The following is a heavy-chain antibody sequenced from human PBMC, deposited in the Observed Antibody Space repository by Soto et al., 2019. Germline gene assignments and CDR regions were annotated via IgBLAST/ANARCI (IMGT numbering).Heavy chain of an antibody. Sequence: EVQLVESGGGLVQPGGSLRLSRAASGFTFSSYDMHWVRQATGKGLEWVSAIGTAGDTYYPGSVTGRSTIPREDAKNSLYLQMNCLRAGDTAVYYCARGKLGIVRSYWYFDLWGRGTLVTVSS. CDR3: ARGKLGIVRSYWYFDL. CDR1: GFTFSSYD. CDR2: IGTAGDT. D-gene: IGHD7-27*01. J-gene: IGHJ2*01. V-gene: IGHV3-13*04.